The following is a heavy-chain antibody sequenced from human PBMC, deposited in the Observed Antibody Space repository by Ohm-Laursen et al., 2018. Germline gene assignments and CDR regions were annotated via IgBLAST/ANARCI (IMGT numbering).Heavy chain of an antibody. D-gene: IGHD3-3*01. J-gene: IGHJ3*01. CDR1: GGSISSSSYC. CDR2: IYYSGST. Sequence: TLSLTCSVSGGSISSSSYCWGWIRQPPGKGLEWIGNIYYSGSTYYNPSLRSRVSISIHTSQNQFPLKLSSVTATDTAVYYCARAFWNGYNDAFDVWGQGTMVTVSS. V-gene: IGHV4-39*01. CDR3: ARAFWNGYNDAFDV.